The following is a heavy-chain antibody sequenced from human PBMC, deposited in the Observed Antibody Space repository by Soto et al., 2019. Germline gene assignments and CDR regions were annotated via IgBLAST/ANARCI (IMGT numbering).Heavy chain of an antibody. CDR2: IYYSGST. CDR3: AGEGTYKNYYYYGMDV. J-gene: IGHJ6*02. CDR1: GGSISSYY. Sequence: SETLSLTCTVSGGSISSYYWNWIRQPPGKGLEWIGYIYYSGSTNYNPSLKSRVTISVDTSKNQFSLKLSSVTAADTAVYYGAGEGTYKNYYYYGMDVWGQGTTVT. V-gene: IGHV4-59*01. D-gene: IGHD1-1*01.